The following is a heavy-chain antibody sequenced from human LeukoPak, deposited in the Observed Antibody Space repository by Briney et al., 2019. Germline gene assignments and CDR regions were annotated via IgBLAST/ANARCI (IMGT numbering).Heavy chain of an antibody. CDR2: ISGSGGST. V-gene: IGHV3-23*01. J-gene: IGHJ4*02. D-gene: IGHD1-26*01. CDR3: ARDNEARSSGSYFY. CDR1: GFTFSSYA. Sequence: GGSLRLSCAASGFTFSSYAMSWVRQAPGKGLEWVSAISGSGGSTYYADSVKGRFTISRDNAKNSLYLQMNSLRAEDTAVYYCARDNEARSSGSYFYWGQGTLVTVSS.